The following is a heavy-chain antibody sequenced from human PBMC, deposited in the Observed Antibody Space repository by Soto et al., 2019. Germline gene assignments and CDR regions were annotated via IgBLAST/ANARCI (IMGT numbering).Heavy chain of an antibody. V-gene: IGHV3-30*18. CDR1: GLTFSSYG. CDR3: AKDPGGYYFDY. J-gene: IGHJ4*02. CDR2: ISYDGSNK. Sequence: GGSLRLSCAASGLTFSSYGMHWVRQAPGKGLEWVAVISYDGSNKYYADSVKGRFTISRDNSKNTLYLQMNSLRAEDTAVYYCAKDPGGYYFDYWGQGTLVTVSS. D-gene: IGHD1-26*01.